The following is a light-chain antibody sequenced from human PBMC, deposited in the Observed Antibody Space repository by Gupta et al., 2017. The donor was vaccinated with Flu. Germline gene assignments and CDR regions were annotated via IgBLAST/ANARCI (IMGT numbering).Light chain of an antibody. J-gene: IGKJ1*01. V-gene: IGKV1-8*01. CDR1: QGISSY. CDR2: AAS. Sequence: IRMTQSPSSFSASTGDRVTITCRASQGISSYLAWYQQKPGKAPKLLIYAASTLQSGVPSRFFGSGSGTDFTLTISCLLSADFATYYCQQYYSYPSLTFGQGTKVEIK. CDR3: QQYYSYPSLT.